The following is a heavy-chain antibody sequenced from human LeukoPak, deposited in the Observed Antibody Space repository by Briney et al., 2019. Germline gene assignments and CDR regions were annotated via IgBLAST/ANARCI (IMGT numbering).Heavy chain of an antibody. CDR3: ARGGYYYGSGSYSAFDY. CDR1: GGTFSSYA. Sequence: ASVKVSCKASGGTFSSYAISWVRQAPGQGLEWMGGIIPIFGTANYAQKFQGRVTITADKSTSTAYMELSSLRSEDTAVYYCARGGYYYGSGSYSAFDYWGQGTLVTVSS. CDR2: IIPIFGTA. V-gene: IGHV1-69*06. J-gene: IGHJ4*02. D-gene: IGHD3-10*01.